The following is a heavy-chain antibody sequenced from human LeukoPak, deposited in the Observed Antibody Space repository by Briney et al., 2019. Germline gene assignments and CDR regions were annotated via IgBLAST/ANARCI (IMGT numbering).Heavy chain of an antibody. Sequence: ASVKVSCKASGYTFTGYYMHWVRQAPGQGLEWMGWISPNSGATNYARKFHGRVTMTRDTSITTAYMELSGLRSDDTAVYYCARDRGCNYWGQGTLVTVSS. CDR3: ARDRGCNY. CDR1: GYTFTGYY. V-gene: IGHV1-2*02. CDR2: ISPNSGAT. J-gene: IGHJ4*02.